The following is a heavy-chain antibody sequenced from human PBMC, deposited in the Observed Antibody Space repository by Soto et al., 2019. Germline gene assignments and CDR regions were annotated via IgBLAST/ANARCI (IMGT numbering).Heavy chain of an antibody. D-gene: IGHD3-22*01. Sequence: DSVKGRLTISRDNAKNSLYLRMNSLRDEDTAVYYCARGNYYDRSGYRYYFDYWGQGTLVTVSS. CDR3: ARGNYYDRSGYRYYFDY. V-gene: IGHV3-48*02. J-gene: IGHJ4*02.